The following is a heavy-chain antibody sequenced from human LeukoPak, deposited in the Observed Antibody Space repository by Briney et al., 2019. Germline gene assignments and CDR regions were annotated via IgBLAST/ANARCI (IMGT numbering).Heavy chain of an antibody. CDR1: GFTFSSYA. D-gene: IGHD2-21*02. CDR2: ISGSGGST. V-gene: IGHV3-23*01. Sequence: GGSLRLSCAASGFTFSSYAMSWVRQAPGKGLERVSAISGSGGSTYYADSVKGRFTISRDNSKNTLYLQMNSLRAEDTALYYCAKGVVVTAIPPDYWGQGTLVIVSS. CDR3: AKGVVVTAIPPDY. J-gene: IGHJ4*02.